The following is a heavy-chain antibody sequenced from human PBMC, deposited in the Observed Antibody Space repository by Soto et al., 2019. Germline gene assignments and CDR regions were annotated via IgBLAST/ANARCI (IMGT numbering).Heavy chain of an antibody. D-gene: IGHD2-2*01. V-gene: IGHV3-23*01. J-gene: IGHJ3*02. CDR3: AKVEGIVVVPAEKLMGAFDI. CDR2: ISGSGGST. Sequence: EVQLLESGGGLVQPGGSLRLSCAASGFTFSSYAMSWVRQAPGKGLEWVSAISGSGGSTYYADSVKGRFTISRDNSKNTLYLQMNSLRAEDTAVYYCAKVEGIVVVPAEKLMGAFDIWGQGTMVTVSS. CDR1: GFTFSSYA.